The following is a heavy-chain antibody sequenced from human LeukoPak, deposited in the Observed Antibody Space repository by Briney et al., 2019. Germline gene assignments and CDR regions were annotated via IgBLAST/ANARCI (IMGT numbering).Heavy chain of an antibody. CDR3: ARETPDSSGWD. J-gene: IGHJ4*02. CDR2: ISGSGGRT. Sequence: GGSLRLSCAASGFTFSSYAMNWVRQAPGKGLEWVSAISGSGGRTHYADSVKGRFTISRDNSKNTLYLQMNSLRAEDTAVYYCARETPDSSGWDWGQGTLVTVSS. V-gene: IGHV3-23*01. CDR1: GFTFSSYA. D-gene: IGHD6-19*01.